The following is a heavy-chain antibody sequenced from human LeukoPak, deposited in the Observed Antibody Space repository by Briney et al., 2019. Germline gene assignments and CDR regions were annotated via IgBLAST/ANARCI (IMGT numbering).Heavy chain of an antibody. Sequence: SETLSLTCSVSGDSISIGDYRWSWIRLSPGKGLEWIGYIYYIGTAYYNPSLRSRVALSADTSKNQFSLKLNSVTVADSAVYFCARARGDSPRIYYYMDVWGKGTTVTVSS. V-gene: IGHV4-30-4*01. CDR2: IYYIGTA. CDR1: GDSISIGDYR. J-gene: IGHJ6*03. D-gene: IGHD3-16*01. CDR3: ARARGDSPRIYYYMDV.